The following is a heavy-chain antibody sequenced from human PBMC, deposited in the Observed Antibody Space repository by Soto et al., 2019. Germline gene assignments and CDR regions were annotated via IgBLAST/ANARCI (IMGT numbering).Heavy chain of an antibody. Sequence: EVQLVESGGGLVQPGGSLRLSCAASGFSFSSHAMHWVRQAPGRGLEYVSAISRNGDSTTYANSVKGRFTVSRDNSKNTLYLQMGSLRAEDMAVYYCVRGSVVWFGELWQWGQGTLVTVSS. J-gene: IGHJ4*02. CDR1: GFSFSSHA. CDR3: VRGSVVWFGELWQ. V-gene: IGHV3-64*01. CDR2: ISRNGDST. D-gene: IGHD3-10*01.